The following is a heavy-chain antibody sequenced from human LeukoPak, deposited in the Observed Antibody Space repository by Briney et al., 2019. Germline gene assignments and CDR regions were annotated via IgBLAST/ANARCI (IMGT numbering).Heavy chain of an antibody. D-gene: IGHD6-13*01. CDR2: IIPIFGTA. J-gene: IGHJ3*02. Sequence: ASVKVSCKASGGTFSSYAISWVRQAPGQGLEWMGGIIPIFGTANYAQKLQGRVTMTTDTSTSTAYMELRSLRSDDTAVYYCARVRGWQQLDRPYDAFDIWGQGTMVTVSS. V-gene: IGHV1-69*05. CDR3: ARVRGWQQLDRPYDAFDI. CDR1: GGTFSSYA.